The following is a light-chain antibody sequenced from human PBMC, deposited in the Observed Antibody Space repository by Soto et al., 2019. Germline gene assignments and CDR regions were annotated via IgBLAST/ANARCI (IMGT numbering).Light chain of an antibody. CDR2: GAS. V-gene: IGKV3-20*01. Sequence: EIVLTQSPGTLSLSAGERATLSCRASQSVSSSYLAWYQQKPGQAPRLLIYGASSRATGIPDRFSGSGSGTDFTLTISRLEPEDFAVYSCQQYGSSPPYTFGQGTKLEIK. CDR3: QQYGSSPPYT. J-gene: IGKJ2*01. CDR1: QSVSSSY.